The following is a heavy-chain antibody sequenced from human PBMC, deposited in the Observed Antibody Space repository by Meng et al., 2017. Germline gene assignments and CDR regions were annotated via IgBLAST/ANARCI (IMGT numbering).Heavy chain of an antibody. CDR1: GYSFTSYW. J-gene: IGHJ4*02. V-gene: IGHV5-51*01. D-gene: IGHD3-10*01. CDR2: IYPGDSDT. Sequence: GESLKISCKGSGYSFTSYWIGWVRQMPGKGLEWMGIIYPGDSDTRYSPSFQVQVTISADKSISTAYLQRSSLKASDTAMYYCAKSEGAGDPSDPFDYWGQGTLVTVSS. CDR3: AKSEGAGDPSDPFDY.